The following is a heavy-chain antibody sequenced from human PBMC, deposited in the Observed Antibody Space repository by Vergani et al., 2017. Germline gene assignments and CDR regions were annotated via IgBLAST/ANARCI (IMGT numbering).Heavy chain of an antibody. V-gene: IGHV2-70*15. CDR2: IDWDDDK. CDR1: GFSLSTTGMS. J-gene: IGHJ4*02. D-gene: IGHD5-18*01. CDR3: ARTGGYSYGFDY. Sequence: QVTLRESGPALVKHTQTLTLTCTFPGFSLSTTGMSVIWIRQPPGKALEWLARIDWDDDKYYSASLKTRLTISKDTSKNQVVLTMSNMDPVDTATYYCARTGGYSYGFDYWGQGTLVTVSP.